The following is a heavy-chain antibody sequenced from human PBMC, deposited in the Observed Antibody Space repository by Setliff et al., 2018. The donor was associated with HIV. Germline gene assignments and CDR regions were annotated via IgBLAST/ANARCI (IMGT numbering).Heavy chain of an antibody. J-gene: IGHJ6*02. Sequence: SVKVSCKASGDTFTSHAISWVRQAPGQGLEWMGGIIPIFGTPNYAQKFKGRLTVTADESTSTVYMELSSLRSEDTAVYYCARDSRDIVVVIAPEPEPYYYYGMDVWGEGTTVTVS. CDR3: ARDSRDIVVVIAPEPEPYYYYGMDV. V-gene: IGHV1-69*13. D-gene: IGHD2-15*01. CDR2: IIPIFGTP. CDR1: GDTFTSHA.